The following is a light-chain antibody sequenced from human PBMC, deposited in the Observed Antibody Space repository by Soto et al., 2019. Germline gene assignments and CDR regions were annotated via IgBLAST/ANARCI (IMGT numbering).Light chain of an antibody. CDR3: QQSYSTRQT. CDR2: AAS. V-gene: IGKV1-39*01. J-gene: IGKJ1*01. CDR1: QSISSY. Sequence: DIQMTQSPSSLSASVGDRVTITCRASQSISSYLNWYQQKPGKAPKLLIYAASSLHSGVRSRFSGSGSVTDFTLIIMSLQPEDFATYYCQQSYSTRQTFGQGTKVEIK.